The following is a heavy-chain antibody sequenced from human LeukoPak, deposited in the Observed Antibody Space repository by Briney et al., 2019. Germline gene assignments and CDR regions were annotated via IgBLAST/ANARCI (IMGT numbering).Heavy chain of an antibody. CDR3: ARSYCTNGVCHIHDYWFDP. CDR1: GGTFSSYA. Sequence: PVKVSCKASGGTFSSYAISWVRQAPGQGLEWMGGIIPIFGTANYAQKFQGRVTITADESTSTAYMELSSLRSEDTAVYYCARSYCTNGVCHIHDYWFDPWGQGTLVTVSS. V-gene: IGHV1-69*13. D-gene: IGHD2-8*01. CDR2: IIPIFGTA. J-gene: IGHJ5*02.